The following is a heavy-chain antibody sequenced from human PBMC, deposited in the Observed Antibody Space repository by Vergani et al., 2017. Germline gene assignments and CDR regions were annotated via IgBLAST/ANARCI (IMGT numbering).Heavy chain of an antibody. V-gene: IGHV3-49*04. D-gene: IGHD2-15*01. J-gene: IGHJ3*02. CDR3: TRHVVVAAMIKNDAFDI. CDR2: IRSKAYGGTT. CDR1: GFTFGDYA. Sequence: EVQLVESGGGLVQPGRSLRLSCTASGFTFGDYAMSWVRQAPGKGLEWVGFIRSKAYGGTTEYAASVKGRFTISRDDSKSIAYLQMNSLKTEDTAVDYCTRHVVVAAMIKNDAFDIWGQGTMVTVSS.